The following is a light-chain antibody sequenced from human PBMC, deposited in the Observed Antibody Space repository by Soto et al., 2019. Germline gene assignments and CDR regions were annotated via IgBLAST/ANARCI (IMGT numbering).Light chain of an antibody. V-gene: IGLV2-8*01. Sequence: QSALTQPPSASGSPGQSLTISCTGTSSDVGAHNYVSWYQQNPGKAPNLMLYDVHKRPSGVPDRFSGSKSGNTASLTVSVLEADDEDDYYCSSYAGGNNWVFGGGTKVTVL. CDR1: SSDVGAHNY. CDR2: DVH. J-gene: IGLJ3*02. CDR3: SSYAGGNNWV.